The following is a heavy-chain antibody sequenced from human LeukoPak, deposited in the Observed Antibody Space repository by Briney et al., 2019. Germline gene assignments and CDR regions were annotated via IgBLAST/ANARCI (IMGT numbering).Heavy chain of an antibody. CDR1: GYTFTSYG. CDR3: ARDLTWLQLYYFDY. V-gene: IGHV1-18*01. CDR2: ISAYNGNT. D-gene: IGHD5-24*01. J-gene: IGHJ4*02. Sequence: GASVKVSCKASGYTFTSYGISWVRQAPGQGLEWMGWISAYNGNTNYAQKLQGRVTMTTDTSTSTAYMELRSLRSDDTAVYYCARDLTWLQLYYFDYWGQGTLVTVSS.